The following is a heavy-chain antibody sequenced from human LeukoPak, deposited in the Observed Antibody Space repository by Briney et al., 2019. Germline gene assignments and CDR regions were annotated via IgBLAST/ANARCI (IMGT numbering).Heavy chain of an antibody. CDR2: IRPSGANT. CDR3: ARVAGRHWFDP. Sequence: GGSLRLSCAASGFTFSSYDMTWVRQTPGRGLEWVSSIRPSGANTYYGDSVKGRFTISRDNSKNTVYLQMNNMRVDDTAVYYCARVAGRHWFDPWGQGTLVTVSS. D-gene: IGHD6-19*01. CDR1: GFTFSSYD. V-gene: IGHV3-23*01. J-gene: IGHJ5*02.